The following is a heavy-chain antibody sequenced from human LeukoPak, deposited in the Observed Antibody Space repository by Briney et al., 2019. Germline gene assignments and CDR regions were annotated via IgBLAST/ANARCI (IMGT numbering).Heavy chain of an antibody. V-gene: IGHV1-2*02. CDR2: INPNSGGT. CDR3: ARARQWLVWFDP. J-gene: IGHJ5*02. D-gene: IGHD6-19*01. Sequence: GASVKVSCKASGYTFTSYYMHWVRQAPGQGLEWMGWINPNSGGTNYAQKFQGRVTMTRDTSISTAYMELSRLRSDDTAVYYCARARQWLVWFDPWGQGTLVTVSS. CDR1: GYTFTSYY.